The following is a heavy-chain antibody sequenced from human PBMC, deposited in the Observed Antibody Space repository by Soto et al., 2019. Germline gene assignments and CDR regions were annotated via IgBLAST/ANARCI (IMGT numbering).Heavy chain of an antibody. CDR1: GDSVTSHY. D-gene: IGHD6-13*01. Sequence: SETLSLTCSFSGDSVTSHYLTWIRQSPEKGLEWIGYMHYTGLPHYNPSLKSRLTISVDRSKNQFTLQLTSVTVADTAVYYCVTWYSNAWYIYWCQGTQVSVS. CDR3: VTWYSNAWYIY. J-gene: IGHJ4*02. CDR2: MHYTGLP. V-gene: IGHV4-59*02.